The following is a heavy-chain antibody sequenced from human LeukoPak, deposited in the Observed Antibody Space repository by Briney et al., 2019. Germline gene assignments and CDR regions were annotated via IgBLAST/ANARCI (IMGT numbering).Heavy chain of an antibody. D-gene: IGHD6-6*01. J-gene: IGHJ6*02. V-gene: IGHV1-46*01. CDR2: IHPSGGST. CDR3: ARDSSSSPYYYGMDV. CDR1: GYTFTSYY. Sequence: ASVKVSCTASGYTFTSYYMHWVRQAPGQGLEWMGIIHPSGGSTSYAQKFQGRVTMTRDTSTSTVYMELSSLRSEDTAVYYCARDSSSSPYYYGMDVWGQGTTVTVSS.